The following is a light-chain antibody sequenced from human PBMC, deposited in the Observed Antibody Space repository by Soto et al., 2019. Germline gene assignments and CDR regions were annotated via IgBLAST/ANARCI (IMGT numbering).Light chain of an antibody. J-gene: IGKJ1*01. V-gene: IGKV1-5*01. CDR2: DAS. Sequence: DIQMTQSPSTLSASVGDRVTITCRASQSLSSWLAWYQQKPGKAPKVLIFDASSLESGVPSRFSGSESGTEFTLTIDSLQPDDVASYYCQEYTDNSGTFGQGTKVEVK. CDR3: QEYTDNSGT. CDR1: QSLSSW.